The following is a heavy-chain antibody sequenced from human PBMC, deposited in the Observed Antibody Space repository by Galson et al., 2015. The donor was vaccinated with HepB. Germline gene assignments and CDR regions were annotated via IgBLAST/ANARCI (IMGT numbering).Heavy chain of an antibody. Sequence: SLRLSCAASGFTFSSYAMSWVRQAPGKGLEWVSAISGSGGSTYYADSVKGRFTISRDNSKNALYLQMNSLRAEDTAVYYCAKEACSSTSCGMRYYYYMDVWGKGTTATVSS. V-gene: IGHV3-23*01. CDR2: ISGSGGST. D-gene: IGHD2-2*01. CDR3: AKEACSSTSCGMRYYYYMDV. CDR1: GFTFSSYA. J-gene: IGHJ6*03.